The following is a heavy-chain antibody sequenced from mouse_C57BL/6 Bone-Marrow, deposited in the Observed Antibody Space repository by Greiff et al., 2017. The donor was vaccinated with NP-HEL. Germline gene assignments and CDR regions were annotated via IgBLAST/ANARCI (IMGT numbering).Heavy chain of an antibody. D-gene: IGHD2-3*01. CDR3: ASPIYDGYYFYYFDY. J-gene: IGHJ2*01. Sequence: QVQLQQPGAELVKPGASVKLSCKASGYTFTSYWMHWVKQRPGQGLEWIGMIHPNSGSTNYNEKFKSKATLTVDKSSSTAYMQLSSLTSEDSAVYYCASPIYDGYYFYYFDYWGQGTTLTVSS. CDR1: GYTFTSYW. CDR2: IHPNSGST. V-gene: IGHV1-64*01.